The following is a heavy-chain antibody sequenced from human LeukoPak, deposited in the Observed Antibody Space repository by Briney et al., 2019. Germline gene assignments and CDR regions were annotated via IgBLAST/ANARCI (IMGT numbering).Heavy chain of an antibody. CDR2: ISDNGST. V-gene: IGHV4-59*01. Sequence: SETLSLTCTVSGGSISSYYWSWIRQPPGKGLERIGYISDNGSTNYSPSLKSRVTISEDTSKNQFSLKLSSVTAADTAVYYCARVLVGATNWYFDLWGRGTLVTVSS. CDR1: GGSISSYY. J-gene: IGHJ2*01. D-gene: IGHD1-26*01. CDR3: ARVLVGATNWYFDL.